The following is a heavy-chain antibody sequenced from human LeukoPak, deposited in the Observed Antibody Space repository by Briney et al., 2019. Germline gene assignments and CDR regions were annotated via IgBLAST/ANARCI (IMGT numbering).Heavy chain of an antibody. D-gene: IGHD5-18*01. Sequence: GRSLRLSCAASGFTFSSYAMHWVRQAPGKGLEWVAVISYDGSNKYHADSVKGRFTISRDNSKNTLYLQMNSLRAEDTAVYYCARGYRGFDYWGQGTLVTVSS. CDR3: ARGYRGFDY. J-gene: IGHJ4*02. V-gene: IGHV3-30-3*01. CDR1: GFTFSSYA. CDR2: ISYDGSNK.